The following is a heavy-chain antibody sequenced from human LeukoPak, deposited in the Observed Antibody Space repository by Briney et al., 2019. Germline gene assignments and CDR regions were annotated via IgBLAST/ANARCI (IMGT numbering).Heavy chain of an antibody. CDR3: ARVYHSSGAFDY. V-gene: IGHV4-30-2*01. D-gene: IGHD6-25*01. J-gene: IGHJ4*02. CDR2: IYHSGST. CDR1: GGSISSGGYS. Sequence: SETRSLTCAVSGGSISSGGYSWSWIRQPPGKGLEWIGYIYHSGSTYYNPSLKSRVTISVDRSKNQFSLKLSSVTAADTAVYYCARVYHSSGAFDYWGQGTLVTVSS.